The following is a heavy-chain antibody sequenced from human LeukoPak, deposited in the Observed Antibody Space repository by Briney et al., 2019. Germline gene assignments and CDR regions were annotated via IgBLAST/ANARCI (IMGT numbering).Heavy chain of an antibody. CDR2: IYYSGST. D-gene: IGHD3-10*01. V-gene: IGHV4-59*11. CDR3: ARAPPGFGELSTDY. J-gene: IGHJ4*02. Sequence: SETLSLTCTVSGGSISSHYWSWIRQPPGKGLEWIGYIYYSGSTNYNPSLKSRVTISVDTSKNQFSLKLSSVTAADTAVYYCARAPPGFGELSTDYWGQGTLVTVSP. CDR1: GGSISSHY.